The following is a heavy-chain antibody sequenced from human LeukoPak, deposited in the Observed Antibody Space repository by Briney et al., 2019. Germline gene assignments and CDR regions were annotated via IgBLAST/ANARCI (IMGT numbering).Heavy chain of an antibody. CDR2: ISAYNGNT. Sequence: ASVKVSCKASGYTFTSYGISWVRQAPGQGLEWMGWISAYNGNTNHAQKLQGRVTMTTDTSTSTAYTELRSLRSDDTAVYYCAREDPYDILTGYSFDYWGQGTLVTVSS. D-gene: IGHD3-9*01. CDR1: GYTFTSYG. J-gene: IGHJ4*02. V-gene: IGHV1-18*01. CDR3: AREDPYDILTGYSFDY.